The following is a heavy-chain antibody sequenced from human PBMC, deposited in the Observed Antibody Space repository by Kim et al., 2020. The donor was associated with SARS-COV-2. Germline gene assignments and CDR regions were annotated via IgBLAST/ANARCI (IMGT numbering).Heavy chain of an antibody. J-gene: IGHJ6*02. CDR1: GFTFSSYS. Sequence: GGSLRLSCAASGFTFSSYSMNWVRQAPGKGLEWVSSISSSSSYIYYADSVKGRFTISRDNAKNSLYLQMNSLRAEDTAVYYCARVGVGATTGYYYGMDVWGQGTTVTVSS. CDR3: ARVGVGATTGYYYGMDV. V-gene: IGHV3-21*01. D-gene: IGHD1-26*01. CDR2: ISSSSSYI.